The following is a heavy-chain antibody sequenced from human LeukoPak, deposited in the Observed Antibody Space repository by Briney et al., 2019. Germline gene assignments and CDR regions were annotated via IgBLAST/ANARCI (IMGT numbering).Heavy chain of an antibody. J-gene: IGHJ5*02. V-gene: IGHV1-69*05. CDR1: GGTFSSYA. CDR2: IIPIFGTA. D-gene: IGHD1-20*01. Sequence: ASVKVSCKASGGTFSSYAISWVRQAPGQGLEWMGGIIPIFGTANYAQKFQGRVTITTDESTSTAYMELSSLRSEDTAVYYCARVGNAYNWSGGDWFDPWGQGTLVTVSS. CDR3: ARVGNAYNWSGGDWFDP.